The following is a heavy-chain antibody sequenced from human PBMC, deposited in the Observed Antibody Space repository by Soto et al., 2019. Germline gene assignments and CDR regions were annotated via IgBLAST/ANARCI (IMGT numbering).Heavy chain of an antibody. J-gene: IGHJ5*02. V-gene: IGHV3-11*01. D-gene: IGHD3-16*02. CDR1: GFTFSDYY. CDR2: ISSSGSTI. Sequence: GGSLRLSCAASGFTFSDYYMSWIRQAPGKGLEWVSYISSSGSTIYYADSVKGRFTISRDNAKNSLYLQMNSLRAEDTAVYYCARVNYDSIWGSYRNANWFDPWGQGTLVTVS. CDR3: ARVNYDSIWGSYRNANWFDP.